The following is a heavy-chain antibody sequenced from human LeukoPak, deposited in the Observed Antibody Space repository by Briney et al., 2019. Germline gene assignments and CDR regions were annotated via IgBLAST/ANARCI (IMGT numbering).Heavy chain of an antibody. Sequence: ASVKVSCKVSGYTLTELSMHWVRQAPGKGLEWMGGFDPEDGETIYAQKFQGRVTITADESTSTAYMELSSLRSEDTAVYYCARRGDPRSAFDIWGQGTMVTVSS. CDR2: FDPEDGET. CDR1: GYTLTELS. J-gene: IGHJ3*02. CDR3: ARRGDPRSAFDI. D-gene: IGHD2-21*02. V-gene: IGHV1-24*01.